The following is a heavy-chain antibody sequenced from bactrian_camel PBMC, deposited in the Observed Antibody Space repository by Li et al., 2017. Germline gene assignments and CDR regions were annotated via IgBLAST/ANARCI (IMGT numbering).Heavy chain of an antibody. CDR3: VRDAYAPWTFGV. J-gene: IGHJ6*01. CDR2: INSGSDRT. D-gene: IGHD1*01. CDR1: RFTFSNYY. Sequence: QLVESGGGLVQPGGSLRLSCVASRFTFSNYYMSWVRQAPGKGLEWVSTINSGSDRTHYADSVKGRFTISRDNAKSTMYLQMNSLKPEGTAVYHCVRDAYAPWTFGVWGQGTQVTVS. V-gene: IGHV3S28*01.